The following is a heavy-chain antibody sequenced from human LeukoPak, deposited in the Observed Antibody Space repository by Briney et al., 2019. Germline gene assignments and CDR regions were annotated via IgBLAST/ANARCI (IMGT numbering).Heavy chain of an antibody. CDR2: INPSGGST. CDR1: GYTFTSYY. J-gene: IGHJ5*02. D-gene: IGHD2-2*02. CDR3: ARGGIRYCSSTSCYTGWFDP. V-gene: IGHV1-46*01. Sequence: ASVKVSCKASGYTFTSYYMHWVRQAPGQGLEWMGIINPSGGSTSYAQKFQGRVTMTRDTSTSTVYMELSSLRSEDTAVYYCARGGIRYCSSTSCYTGWFDPWGQGTLVTVSS.